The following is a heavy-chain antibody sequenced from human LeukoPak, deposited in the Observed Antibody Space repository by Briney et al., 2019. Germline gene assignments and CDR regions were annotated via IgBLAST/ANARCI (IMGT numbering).Heavy chain of an antibody. CDR3: ARDFPRQWLDEGCFDY. CDR2: TYYRSKWYN. CDR1: GDSVSSNSAA. J-gene: IGHJ4*02. Sequence: SQTLSLTCDISGDSVSSNSAAWNWIRQSPSRGLEWLGRTYYRSKWYNDYAVSVKSRITINPDTSKNQFSLQLNSVTPEDTAVYYCARDFPRQWLDEGCFDYWGQGTLVTVSS. D-gene: IGHD6-19*01. V-gene: IGHV6-1*01.